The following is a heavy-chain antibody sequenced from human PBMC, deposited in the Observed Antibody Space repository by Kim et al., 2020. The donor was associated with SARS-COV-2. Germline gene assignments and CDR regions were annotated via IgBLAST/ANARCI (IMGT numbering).Heavy chain of an antibody. D-gene: IGHD1-1*01. CDR2: IYYSGST. V-gene: IGHV4-39*01. Sequence: SETLSLTCTVSGGSISSSSYYWGWIRQPPGKGLEWIGSIYYSGSTYYNPSLKGRVTISVDTSKNQFSLKLSSVTAADTAVYYCARQAYINFDYWGQGTLVTVSS. CDR3: ARQAYINFDY. J-gene: IGHJ4*02. CDR1: GGSISSSSYY.